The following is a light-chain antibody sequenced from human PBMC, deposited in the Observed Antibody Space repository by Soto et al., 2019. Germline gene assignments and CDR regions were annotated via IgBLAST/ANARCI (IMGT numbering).Light chain of an antibody. V-gene: IGKV3-20*01. Sequence: EIVLTQSPDTLSLSPGDRASLSCRASQTVSTHYLAWYQQKPGQAPRLLIYGTSSRATGVSDRFSGSGSGRDFTLTISRLEPEDFAVYYCQQFGSSPRYTFGQGTKVEIK. CDR2: GTS. CDR1: QTVSTHY. J-gene: IGKJ2*01. CDR3: QQFGSSPRYT.